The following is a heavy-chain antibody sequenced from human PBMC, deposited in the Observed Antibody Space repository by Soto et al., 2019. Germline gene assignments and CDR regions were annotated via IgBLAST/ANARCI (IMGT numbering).Heavy chain of an antibody. Sequence: QVTLKESGPVLVNPTETLTLTCTVSGFSLSKPRGGVSWIRQPPGQALEWLAHICSNDEKSYSTSLKTRLTISRDTSKRQVVLTLTNMDPVDTATYYCAQINDNVADYWGQGTLVTVSS. D-gene: IGHD2-21*01. V-gene: IGHV2-26*01. CDR2: ICSNDEK. CDR3: AQINDNVADY. J-gene: IGHJ4*02. CDR1: GFSLSKPRGG.